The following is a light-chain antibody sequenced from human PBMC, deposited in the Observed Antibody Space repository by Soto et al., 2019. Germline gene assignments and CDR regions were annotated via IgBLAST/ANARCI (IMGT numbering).Light chain of an antibody. CDR3: QQSSNWPPIT. J-gene: IGKJ5*01. Sequence: EILLTHSPATLSLSPGEIATLSCRSSQSVSSYLAWYQKKPGQAPRLLIYDASNRATGIPARFSGSGSGTDFTLTIRRLQPEDFAVYYCQQSSNWPPITFGQGTQREIK. CDR1: QSVSSY. CDR2: DAS. V-gene: IGKV3-11*01.